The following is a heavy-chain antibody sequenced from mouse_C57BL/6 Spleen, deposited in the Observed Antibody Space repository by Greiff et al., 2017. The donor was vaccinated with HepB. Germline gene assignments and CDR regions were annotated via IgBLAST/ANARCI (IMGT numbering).Heavy chain of an antibody. CDR2: IDPETGGT. CDR3: TRNRNNYGSSAHDY. V-gene: IGHV1-15*01. Sequence: QVQLQQPGAELVRPGASVTLSCKASGYTFTDYEMHWVKQTPVHGLEWIGAIDPETGGTAYNQKFKGKAILTADKSSSTAYMELRSLTSEDSAVYYCTRNRNNYGSSAHDYWGQGTTLTVSS. CDR1: GYTFTDYE. D-gene: IGHD1-1*01. J-gene: IGHJ2*01.